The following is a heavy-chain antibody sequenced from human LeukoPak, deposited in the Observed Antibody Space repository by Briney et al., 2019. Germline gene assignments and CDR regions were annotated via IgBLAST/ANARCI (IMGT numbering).Heavy chain of an antibody. J-gene: IGHJ3*02. Sequence: GGSLRLSCAASGFTFDDYAMHWVRQAPGKSLEWVSGISWNSGSIGYADSVKGRFTISRDNAKNSLYLQMNSLRAEDMALYYCAKLGSNAFDIWGQGTMVTVSS. CDR1: GFTFDDYA. CDR2: ISWNSGSI. CDR3: AKLGSNAFDI. D-gene: IGHD1-26*01. V-gene: IGHV3-9*03.